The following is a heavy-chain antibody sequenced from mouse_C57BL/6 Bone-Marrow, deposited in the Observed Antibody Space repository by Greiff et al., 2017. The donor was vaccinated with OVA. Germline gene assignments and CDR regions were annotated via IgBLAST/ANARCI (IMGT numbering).Heavy chain of an antibody. V-gene: IGHV5-9*01. J-gene: IGHJ2*01. CDR3: ARHGANWDYFDY. Sequence: EVKLVEPGGGLVKPGGSLKLSCAASGFTFSSYTMSWVRQTPEKRLEWVATISGGGGNTYYPDSVKGRFTIARDNAKNTLYMQLSSLRSEDTALYYCARHGANWDYFDYWGQGTTLTVSS. D-gene: IGHD4-1*01. CDR2: ISGGGGNT. CDR1: GFTFSSYT.